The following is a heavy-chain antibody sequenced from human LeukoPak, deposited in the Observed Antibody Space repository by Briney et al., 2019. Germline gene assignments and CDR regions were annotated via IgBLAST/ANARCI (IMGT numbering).Heavy chain of an antibody. CDR2: INPNSGGT. J-gene: IGHJ5*02. CDR3: AREEQWLAEYNWFDP. D-gene: IGHD6-19*01. Sequence: GASVKVSRKASGYTFTGYYMHWVRQAPGQGLEWMGWINPNSGGTNYAQKFQGRVTMTRDTSISTAYMELSRLRSDDAAVYYCAREEQWLAEYNWFDPWGQGTLVTVSS. CDR1: GYTFTGYY. V-gene: IGHV1-2*02.